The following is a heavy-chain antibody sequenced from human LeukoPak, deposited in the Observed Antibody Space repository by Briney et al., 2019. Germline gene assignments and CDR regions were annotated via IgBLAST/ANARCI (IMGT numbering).Heavy chain of an antibody. CDR2: IYTSGST. CDR3: ATDLVAGLFSSHFDY. V-gene: IGHV4-4*07. J-gene: IGHJ4*02. Sequence: SETLSLTCTVSGGSISSYYWSWIRQPAGKGLEWIGRIYTSGSTNYNPSLKSRVTMSVDTSKNQSSLKLSSVTAADTAVYYCATDLVAGLFSSHFDYWGQGTLVTVSS. CDR1: GGSISSYY. D-gene: IGHD6-19*01.